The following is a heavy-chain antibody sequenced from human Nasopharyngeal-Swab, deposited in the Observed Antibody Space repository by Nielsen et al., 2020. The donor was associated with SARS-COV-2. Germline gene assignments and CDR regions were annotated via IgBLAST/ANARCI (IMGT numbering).Heavy chain of an antibody. CDR1: DVSISSQY. V-gene: IGHV4-59*11. CDR3: AKEGATGWFDP. CDR2: ISHNSGT. Sequence: SETLSLTCTVSDVSISSQYWSWIRQPPGKGLEWIGYISHNSGTNYKPSLKSRVTMFMDTSKNQFSLKLRSVTAADTAVYYCAKEGATGWFDPWGQGTLVTVSS. J-gene: IGHJ5*02.